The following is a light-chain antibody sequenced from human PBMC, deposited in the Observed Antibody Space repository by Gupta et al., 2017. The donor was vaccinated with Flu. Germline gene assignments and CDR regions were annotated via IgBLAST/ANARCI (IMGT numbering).Light chain of an antibody. CDR1: KLGDKY. Sequence: SYELTQPPSVSVSPGQTASITCSGDKLGDKYACWYQQKPGQSPVLVIDQDSKRPSGNPEGFSGANSGNTATLTISGTQAMDEDEYYCQAWESSTAFGGGTKLTVL. J-gene: IGLJ2*01. V-gene: IGLV3-1*01. CDR2: QDS. CDR3: QAWESSTA.